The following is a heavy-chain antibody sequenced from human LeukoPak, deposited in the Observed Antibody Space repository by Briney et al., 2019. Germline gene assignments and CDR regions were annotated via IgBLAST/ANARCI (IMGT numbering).Heavy chain of an antibody. J-gene: IGHJ4*02. Sequence: GGSLRLSCAGSGFAFGAYAMSWVRQAPGMGLEWVSSISADGQVTYYADSVEGRFTVSRDNSKNTLYLEMNSLSPDDTAVYYCARGVEPLAANTLAYWGQGTLVTVSS. CDR2: ISADGQVT. CDR3: ARGVEPLAANTLAY. D-gene: IGHD1-14*01. CDR1: GFAFGAYA. V-gene: IGHV3-23*01.